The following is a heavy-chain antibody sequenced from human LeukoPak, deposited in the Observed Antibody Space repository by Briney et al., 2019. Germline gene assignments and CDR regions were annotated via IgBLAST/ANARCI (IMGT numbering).Heavy chain of an antibody. V-gene: IGHV6-1*01. CDR1: GDSVSSKNGA. D-gene: IGHD6-19*01. CDR2: TYYRSKWYN. CDR3: ARDFGTTGWHTFDY. Sequence: SQTFSLTYVVSGDSVSSKNGAWNWIRQSPSRGLEWLGRTYYRSKWYNDYAESMEGRMTISQDTSKNQYSLHLNSVTPGDTAVYYCARDFGTTGWHTFDYWGQGTLVTVSS. J-gene: IGHJ4*02.